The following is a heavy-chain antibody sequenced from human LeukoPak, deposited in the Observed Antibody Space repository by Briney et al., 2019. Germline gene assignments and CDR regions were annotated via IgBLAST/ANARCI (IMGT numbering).Heavy chain of an antibody. CDR2: INHSGST. V-gene: IGHV4-34*01. J-gene: IGHJ6*03. Sequence: SSETLSLTCAVYGGSFSGYYWSWIRQPPGKGLEWIGEINHSGSTNYNPSLKSRVTISVDTSKNQFSLKLSSVTAADTAVYYCARGRKYHMDVWGKGTTVTVSS. CDR3: ARGRKYHMDV. CDR1: GGSFSGYY.